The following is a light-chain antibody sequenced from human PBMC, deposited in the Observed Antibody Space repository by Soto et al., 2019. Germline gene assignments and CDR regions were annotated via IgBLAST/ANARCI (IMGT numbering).Light chain of an antibody. CDR1: QDIRDY. J-gene: IGKJ3*01. CDR3: QQYDRLPFT. Sequence: DLQMTQSPSSLSASVGDRVTITCQASQDIRDYLNWYQQKPGKAPNLLIHDASNLETGVPSRFSGSGSGTDFTFTITSLQPEDSATYFCQQYDRLPFTFGPGTKVDI. CDR2: DAS. V-gene: IGKV1-33*01.